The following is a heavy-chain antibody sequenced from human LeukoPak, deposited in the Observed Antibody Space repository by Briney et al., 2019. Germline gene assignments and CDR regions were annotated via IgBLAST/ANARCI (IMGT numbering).Heavy chain of an antibody. CDR3: AKIFAGSGSYSPFDY. V-gene: IGHV3-23*01. CDR1: GFTFSSYG. Sequence: PGGSLTLSCAASGFTFSSYGMSWVRQAPGKGLEWVSAISGSGGSTYYADSVKGRFTISRDNSKNTLYLQMDSLRAEDTAVYYCAKIFAGSGSYSPFDYWGQGALVTVSS. J-gene: IGHJ4*02. CDR2: ISGSGGST. D-gene: IGHD3-10*01.